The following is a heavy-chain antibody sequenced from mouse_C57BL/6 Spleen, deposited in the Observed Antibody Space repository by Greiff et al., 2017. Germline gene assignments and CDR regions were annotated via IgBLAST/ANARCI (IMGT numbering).Heavy chain of an antibody. V-gene: IGHV5-9-1*02. J-gene: IGHJ1*03. Sequence: EVQGVESGEGLVKPGGSLKLSCAASGFTFSSYAMSWVRQTPEKRLEWVAYISSGGDYIYYADTVKGRFTISRDNARNTLYLQMSSLKSEDTAMYYCTRGDGNGWYFDVWGTGTTVTVSS. CDR1: GFTFSSYA. CDR3: TRGDGNGWYFDV. CDR2: ISSGGDYI. D-gene: IGHD2-3*01.